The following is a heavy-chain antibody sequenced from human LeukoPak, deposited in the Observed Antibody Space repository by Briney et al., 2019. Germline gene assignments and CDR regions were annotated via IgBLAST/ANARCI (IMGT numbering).Heavy chain of an antibody. J-gene: IGHJ6*04. CDR1: GFTFSSYS. D-gene: IGHD1-26*01. Sequence: GGSLRLSCAASGFTFSSYSMNWVRQAPGKGLEGGSSISSSSSYIYYADLVKGRFTISRDNAKNSLYLEMNSLRAEDTAVYYCARDSGRYGYYMDVWGKGTPVTVSS. CDR2: ISSSSSYI. CDR3: ARDSGRYGYYMDV. V-gene: IGHV3-21*01.